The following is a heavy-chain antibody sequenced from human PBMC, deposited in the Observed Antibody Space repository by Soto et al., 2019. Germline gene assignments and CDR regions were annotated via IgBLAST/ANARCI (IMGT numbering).Heavy chain of an antibody. D-gene: IGHD3-22*01. CDR3: ARDLGYDSSGYYGY. CDR1: GFTFSSYG. J-gene: IGHJ4*02. Sequence: GGSLRLSCAASGFTFSSYGMHWVRQAPGKGLEWVAVIWYDGSNKYYADSVKGRFTISRDNSKNTLYLQMNSLRAEDTAVYYCARDLGYDSSGYYGYWGQGTLVTVSS. V-gene: IGHV3-33*01. CDR2: IWYDGSNK.